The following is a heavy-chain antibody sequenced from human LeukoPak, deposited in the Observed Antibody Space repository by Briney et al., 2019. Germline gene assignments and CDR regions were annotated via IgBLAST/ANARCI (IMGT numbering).Heavy chain of an antibody. CDR1: GGPFSGYY. Sequence: SETLSLTCAVYGGPFSGYYWSWIRQPPGKGLEWIGEINHSGSTNYNPSLKSRVTISVDTSKNQFSLKLSSVTAADTAVYYCARPGGGMPYRRYYFDYWGQGTLVTVSS. V-gene: IGHV4-34*01. CDR2: INHSGST. J-gene: IGHJ4*02. D-gene: IGHD2-8*01. CDR3: ARPGGGMPYRRYYFDY.